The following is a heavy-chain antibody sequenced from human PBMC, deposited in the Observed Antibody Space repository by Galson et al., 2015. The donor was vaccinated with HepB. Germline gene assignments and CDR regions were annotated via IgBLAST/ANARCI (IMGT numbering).Heavy chain of an antibody. V-gene: IGHV3-74*01. CDR3: ARVSYCGGDCYSGTDY. CDR1: GFTFSSYW. D-gene: IGHD2-21*02. J-gene: IGHJ4*02. Sequence: SLRLSCAASGFTFSSYWMHWVRQAPGKGLVWVSRINSDGSSTSYADSVKGRFTISRDNAKNTLYLQMNSLRAEDTAVYYCARVSYCGGDCYSGTDYWGQGTLVTVSS. CDR2: INSDGSST.